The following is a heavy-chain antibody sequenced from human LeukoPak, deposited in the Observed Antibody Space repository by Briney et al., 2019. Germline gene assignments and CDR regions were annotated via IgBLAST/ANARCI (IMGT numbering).Heavy chain of an antibody. J-gene: IGHJ3*02. Sequence: ASGKLSCKASGYTFTSYGISWVRQAPGQGLEWMGWISAYNGNTNYAQKLQGRVTMTTDTSTSTAYMELRSLRSDDTAVYYCARDSGAGLPDAFDIWGQGTMVTVSS. D-gene: IGHD6-13*01. V-gene: IGHV1-18*01. CDR1: GYTFTSYG. CDR3: ARDSGAGLPDAFDI. CDR2: ISAYNGNT.